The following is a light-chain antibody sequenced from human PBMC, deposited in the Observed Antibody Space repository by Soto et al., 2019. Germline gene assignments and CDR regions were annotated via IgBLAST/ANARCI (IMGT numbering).Light chain of an antibody. V-gene: IGKV3-15*01. CDR2: GAS. J-gene: IGKJ2*01. Sequence: EIVMTQSPAILCVSPGERVTFSCRASESLSTYLAWYQQKPGQAPRLLIYGASTKATGIPARFSGSGSATDITLTISSLQSEDFAVYYCQSYNDWPFTFGQGTKLEI. CDR3: QSYNDWPFT. CDR1: ESLSTY.